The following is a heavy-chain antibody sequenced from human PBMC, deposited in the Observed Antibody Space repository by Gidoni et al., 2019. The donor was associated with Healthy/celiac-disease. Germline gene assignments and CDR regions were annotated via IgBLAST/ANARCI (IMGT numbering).Heavy chain of an antibody. J-gene: IGHJ3*02. CDR3: ARVLYYYDSSGAFDI. CDR1: GYTFTSYY. CDR2: INPSGGST. Sequence: QVQLVQSGAAVKKPGASVKVSCQASGYTFTSYYMHWVRQAPGQGPEWMGIINPSGGSTSYAQKFQGRVTMTRDTSTSTVYMELSSLRSEDTAVYYCARVLYYYDSSGAFDIWGQGTMVTVSS. V-gene: IGHV1-46*01. D-gene: IGHD3-22*01.